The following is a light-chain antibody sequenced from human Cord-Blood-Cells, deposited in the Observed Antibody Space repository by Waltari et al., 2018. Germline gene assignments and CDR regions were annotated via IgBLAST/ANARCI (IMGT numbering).Light chain of an antibody. CDR1: SSNIGSNT. CDR2: SNN. V-gene: IGLV1-44*01. CDR3: AAWDDSLNGWV. J-gene: IGLJ3*02. Sequence: QSVLTPPPSASGTPGQRVTISCSGSSSNIGSNTVNWYQQLPGTAPKLLIYSNNQRPSGVPDRFSGSKSVTSASLAISGLQSEDEADYYCAAWDDSLNGWVFGGGTKLTVL.